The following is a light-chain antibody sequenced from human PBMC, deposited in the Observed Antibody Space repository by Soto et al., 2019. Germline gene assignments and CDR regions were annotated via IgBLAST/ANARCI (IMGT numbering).Light chain of an antibody. CDR3: QQYNHWSSIT. CDR1: QSISNN. V-gene: IGKV3-15*01. J-gene: IGKJ5*01. Sequence: EIAMTQSPATLSVSLGERATLSCRASQSISNNLAWYQQRPGQAPSLLIYGASTRATGVPARFSGSGSGTDFLLSISGLQSEDSGVYYCQQYNHWSSITFGQGTRLEIK. CDR2: GAS.